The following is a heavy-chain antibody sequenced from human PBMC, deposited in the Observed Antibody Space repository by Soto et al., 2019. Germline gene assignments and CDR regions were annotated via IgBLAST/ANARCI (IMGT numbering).Heavy chain of an antibody. Sequence: GGSLRLSCAIFESTVSRDWMNWVRQAPGKGLEWVAHINQDGSEKYHADSVKGRFTISRDNSKNTLYLQMNSLRAEDTAVYYCARGHTYYYDSSGANGAFDIWGQGTMVTVSS. CDR1: ESTVSRDW. V-gene: IGHV3-7*01. CDR3: ARGHTYYYDSSGANGAFDI. D-gene: IGHD3-22*01. CDR2: INQDGSEK. J-gene: IGHJ3*02.